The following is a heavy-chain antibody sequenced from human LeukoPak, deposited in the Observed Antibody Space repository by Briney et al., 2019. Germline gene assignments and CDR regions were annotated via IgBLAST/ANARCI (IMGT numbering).Heavy chain of an antibody. Sequence: ASVKVSCKVSGYTLTELSMHWVRQAPGKGLEGMGGFDPEDGETIYAQKFQGRVTMTEDTSTDTAYMELSSLRSEDTAVYYCATGVVTATLIDYWGQGTLVTVSS. D-gene: IGHD2-21*02. CDR1: GYTLTELS. J-gene: IGHJ4*02. CDR2: FDPEDGET. CDR3: ATGVVTATLIDY. V-gene: IGHV1-24*01.